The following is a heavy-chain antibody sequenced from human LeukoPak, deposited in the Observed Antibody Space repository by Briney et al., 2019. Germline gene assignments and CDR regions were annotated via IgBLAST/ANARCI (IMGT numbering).Heavy chain of an antibody. CDR1: GGSISSYY. Sequence: SETLSLTCTVSGGSISSYYRSWIRQPPGKGLEWVGYIYYSGSTNYNPSLKSRVTISVDTSKNQFSLKLSSVTAADTAVYYCARERARAFDIWGQGTMVTVSS. CDR3: ARERARAFDI. J-gene: IGHJ3*02. V-gene: IGHV4-59*01. CDR2: IYYSGST.